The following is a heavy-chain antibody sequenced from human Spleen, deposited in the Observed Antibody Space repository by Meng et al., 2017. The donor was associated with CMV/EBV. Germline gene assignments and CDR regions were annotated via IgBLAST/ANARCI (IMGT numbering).Heavy chain of an antibody. CDR2: IHYSGTT. CDR1: DGFTTSDDYY. D-gene: IGHD1-26*01. J-gene: IGHJ5*02. CDR3: ATTLYTVREYDGSGWFDP. V-gene: IGHV4-30-4*01. Sequence: QVQLQESGPGLVKPSQTLSLTCTVSDGFTTSDDYYWSWIRQPPGKGLEWIGYIHYSGTTYYNPSLKSRIAISLDTSKNQFSLNLNSVTAADTAVYYCATTLYTVREYDGSGWFDPWGQGTLVTISS.